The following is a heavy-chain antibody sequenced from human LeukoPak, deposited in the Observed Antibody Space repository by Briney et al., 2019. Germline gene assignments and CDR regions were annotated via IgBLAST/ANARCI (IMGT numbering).Heavy chain of an antibody. J-gene: IGHJ4*02. CDR3: ARSRIQLWSFDY. D-gene: IGHD5-18*01. V-gene: IGHV4-34*01. Sequence: SETLSLTCAVYGGSFSGYYWSWIRQPPGKGLEWIGEINHSGSTNYNPSLKSRVTISVDTSKNQFSLKLSSVTAADTAVYYCARSRIQLWSFDYWGQGTLVTVSS. CDR2: INHSGST. CDR1: GGSFSGYY.